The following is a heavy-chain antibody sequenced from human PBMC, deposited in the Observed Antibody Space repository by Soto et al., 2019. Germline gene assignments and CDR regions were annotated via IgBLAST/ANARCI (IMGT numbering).Heavy chain of an antibody. CDR3: ARATTVTSSFFYYGLDV. D-gene: IGHD4-17*01. J-gene: IGHJ6*02. Sequence: QVQLQESGPGLVKPSQTLSLTCSVSGGSISNDDYYWTWIRQPPGKGLEWIGHIYYNGNTYYNPSLKSRLIMSLDTSQNHFSLHLTSVIAADSASYFCARATTVTSSFFYYGLDVWGQGTTVTVAS. CDR2: IYYNGNT. CDR1: GGSISNDDYY. V-gene: IGHV4-30-4*08.